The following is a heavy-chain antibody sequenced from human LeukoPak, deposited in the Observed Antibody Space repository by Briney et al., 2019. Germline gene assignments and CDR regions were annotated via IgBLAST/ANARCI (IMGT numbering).Heavy chain of an antibody. CDR2: ISGSGGST. Sequence: GGSLRLSCEASGFTFSSYDMNWVRQAPGKGLEWVSVISGSGGSTDYADSVKGRFSISRDNSKNTLYLQMNSLRAEDTAVYYCAKDRSSSFSGFLEYWGQGTLVTVSS. V-gene: IGHV3-23*01. CDR1: GFTFSSYD. D-gene: IGHD6-6*01. CDR3: AKDRSSSFSGFLEY. J-gene: IGHJ4*02.